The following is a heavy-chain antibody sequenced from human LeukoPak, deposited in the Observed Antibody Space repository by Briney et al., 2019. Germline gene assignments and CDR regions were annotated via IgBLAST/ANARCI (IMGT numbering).Heavy chain of an antibody. CDR3: AREHVYHFDY. CDR2: ISSSGSSI. Sequence: GGSLRLSCAASGFTFSSYEVNWVRQAPGKGLEWLSYISSSGSSIYYADSVKGRFTLSRDNDKNSLYLRMNSLRAEDTALYYCAREHVYHFDYWGQGTLVTVSS. CDR1: GFTFSSYE. J-gene: IGHJ4*02. D-gene: IGHD2-2*01. V-gene: IGHV3-48*03.